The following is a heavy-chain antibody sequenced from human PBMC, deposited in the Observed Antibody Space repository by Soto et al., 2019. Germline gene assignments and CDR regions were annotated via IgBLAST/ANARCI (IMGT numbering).Heavy chain of an antibody. D-gene: IGHD1-7*01. J-gene: IGHJ6*02. V-gene: IGHV4-59*01. CDR3: ARGRNWNYDGYYYYYGMDV. CDR1: GGSISSYY. Sequence: SETLSLTCTGSGGSISSYYWSWIRQPPGKGLEWIGYIYYSGSTNYNPSLKSRVTISVDTSKNQFSLKLSSVTAADTVVYYCARGRNWNYDGYYYYYGMDVWGQGTTVTVSS. CDR2: IYYSGST.